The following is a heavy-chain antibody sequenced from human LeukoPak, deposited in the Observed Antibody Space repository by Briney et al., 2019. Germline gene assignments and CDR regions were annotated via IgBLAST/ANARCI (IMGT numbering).Heavy chain of an antibody. CDR2: ISSSSGYV. V-gene: IGHV3-21*04. Sequence: GGSLRLSCVASGFTFSTYSMNWVRQAPGKGLEWVSSISSSSGYVYYADSVKGRFTISRDNSKNTLYLQMNSLRGEDTAVYYCAKDREGTIADYFDYWGQGTLVTVSS. CDR1: GFTFSTYS. J-gene: IGHJ4*02. CDR3: AKDREGTIADYFDY. D-gene: IGHD1-7*01.